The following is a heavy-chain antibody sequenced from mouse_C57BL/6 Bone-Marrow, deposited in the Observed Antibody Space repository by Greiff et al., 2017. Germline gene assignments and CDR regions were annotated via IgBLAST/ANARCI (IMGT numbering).Heavy chain of an antibody. V-gene: IGHV5-12*01. D-gene: IGHD1-1*01. CDR3: ARHGGSSSWFAY. CDR2: ISNGGGST. Sequence: DVQLVESGGGLVQPGGSLKLSCAASGFTFSDYYMYWVRQTPEKRLEWVAYISNGGGSTYYPDTVKGRFTISRDNAKNTLYLQMSRLKSEDTAMYYCARHGGSSSWFAYWGQGTLVTVSA. J-gene: IGHJ3*01. CDR1: GFTFSDYY.